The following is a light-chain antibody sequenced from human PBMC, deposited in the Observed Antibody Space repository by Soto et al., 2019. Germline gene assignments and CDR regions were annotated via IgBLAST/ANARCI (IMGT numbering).Light chain of an antibody. CDR3: CSYARSSTFYV. V-gene: IGLV2-23*01. CDR2: EGS. J-gene: IGLJ1*01. Sequence: QSVLTQPASVSGSPGQSITISCTGTSSDVGSYNLVSWYQQHPGKAPKLMIYEGSKRPSGVSNRFSGSKSGNTASLTISGLQAEHEADYYCCSYARSSTFYVFGPGTKVTVL. CDR1: SSDVGSYNL.